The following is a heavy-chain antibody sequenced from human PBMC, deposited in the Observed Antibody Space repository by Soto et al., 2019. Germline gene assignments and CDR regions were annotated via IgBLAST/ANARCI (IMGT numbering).Heavy chain of an antibody. CDR1: GFAFSSYG. CDR3: AKLPNCGGDCYFDY. Sequence: QVQLVESGGGVVQPGGSLRLSCAASGFAFSSYGMHWVRQAPGKGLEWVAVVRYDGINKYYADSVKGRFTISRDNSKSMVYLQMNSLRPDDTAVYYCAKLPNCGGDCYFDYWGQGTVVTVSS. CDR2: VRYDGINK. D-gene: IGHD2-21*02. V-gene: IGHV3-30*02. J-gene: IGHJ4*02.